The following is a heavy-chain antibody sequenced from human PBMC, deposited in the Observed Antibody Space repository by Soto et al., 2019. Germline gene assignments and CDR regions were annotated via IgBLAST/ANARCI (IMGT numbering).Heavy chain of an antibody. CDR2: FDPELGET. CDR1: GYTLTDLS. CDR3: ATTSYSSGYYGAY. V-gene: IGHV1-24*01. D-gene: IGHD3-22*01. J-gene: IGHJ4*02. Sequence: QVQLVQSGAEVKKPGASVKVSCKVSGYTLTDLSMHWVRQAPGKGLEWMGGFDPELGETIYAQKLQGRVTMTEDTSTDTAYMELSSRRSYDTAVYYWATTSYSSGYYGAYGGQGTLVTVSS.